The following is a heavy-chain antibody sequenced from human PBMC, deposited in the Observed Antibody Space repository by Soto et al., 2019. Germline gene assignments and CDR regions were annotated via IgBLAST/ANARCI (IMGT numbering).Heavy chain of an antibody. Sequence: SETLSLTCAVYGGSFSGYYWSWIRQPPGKGLEWIGEINHSGSTNYNPSLKSRVTISVDTSKNQFSLKLSSVTAADTAVYYCARGVDIVATIPLYYFDYWGQGTLVTVSS. CDR1: GGSFSGYY. J-gene: IGHJ4*02. D-gene: IGHD5-12*01. CDR3: ARGVDIVATIPLYYFDY. V-gene: IGHV4-34*01. CDR2: INHSGST.